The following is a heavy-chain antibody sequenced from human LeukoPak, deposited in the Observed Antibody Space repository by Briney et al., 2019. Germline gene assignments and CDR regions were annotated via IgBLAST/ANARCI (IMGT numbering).Heavy chain of an antibody. J-gene: IGHJ4*02. CDR1: GFTFSGSY. Sequence: PGGSLRLSCAASGFTFSGSYMTWVRQAPGKGPECVSSINNVGASTLYADSVKGRFTISRDNSKNTLYLEMNNLRAEDSAIYYCAKAAPFFLDYWGQGALVTVSS. D-gene: IGHD2/OR15-2a*01. CDR3: AKAAPFFLDY. V-gene: IGHV3-23*01. CDR2: INNVGAST.